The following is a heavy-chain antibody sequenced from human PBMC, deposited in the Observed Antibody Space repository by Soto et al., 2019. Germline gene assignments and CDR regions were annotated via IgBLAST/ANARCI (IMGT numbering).Heavy chain of an antibody. Sequence: WASVKVSCKASGGTFDRHTINWVRQAPGQGLEWMGGIIPIFSTPKYAQKFQGRVMLTADRSTSTAYMELSSLRYEDTAVYYCARGGLQAQGVQYNHYAMDVWGQGTTVTAP. J-gene: IGHJ6*02. CDR1: GGTFDRHT. V-gene: IGHV1-69*06. CDR3: ARGGLQAQGVQYNHYAMDV. CDR2: IIPIFSTP. D-gene: IGHD4-4*01.